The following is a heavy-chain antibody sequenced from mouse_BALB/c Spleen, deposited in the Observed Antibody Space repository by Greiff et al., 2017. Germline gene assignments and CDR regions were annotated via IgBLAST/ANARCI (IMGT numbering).Heavy chain of an antibody. CDR1: GFNIKDTY. CDR3: ASSYGNYRYFDV. J-gene: IGHJ1*01. CDR2: IDPANGNT. D-gene: IGHD2-10*02. V-gene: IGHV14-3*02. Sequence: VQLQQSGAELVKPGASVKLSCTASGFNIKDTYMHWVKQRPEQGLEWIGRIDPANGNTKYDPKFQGKATITADTSSNTAYLQLSSLTSEDTAVYYCASSYGNYRYFDVWGAGTTVTVAS.